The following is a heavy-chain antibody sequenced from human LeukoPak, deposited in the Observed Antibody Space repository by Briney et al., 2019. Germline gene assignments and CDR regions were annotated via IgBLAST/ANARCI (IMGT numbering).Heavy chain of an antibody. CDR1: GDSVSSNSAA. V-gene: IGHV6-1*01. CDR2: TCYRSKWYN. Sequence: SQTLPLTCAISGDSVSSNSAAWNWIRQSPSRRLEWLGRTCYRSKWYNDYAVSVKSRITINPDTSKNQFSLQLNSVTPEDTAVYYCARDPGDCSGGSCYYRNYYYGMDVWGQGTTVTVSS. D-gene: IGHD2-15*01. J-gene: IGHJ6*02. CDR3: ARDPGDCSGGSCYYRNYYYGMDV.